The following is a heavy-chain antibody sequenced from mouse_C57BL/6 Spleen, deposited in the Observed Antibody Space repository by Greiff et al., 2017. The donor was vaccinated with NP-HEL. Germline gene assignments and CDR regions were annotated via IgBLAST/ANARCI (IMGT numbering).Heavy chain of an antibody. CDR3: ARSFYDGYYAY. D-gene: IGHD2-3*01. Sequence: QVQLQQPGAELVRPGSSVKLSCKASGYTFTSYWMDWVKQRPGQGLEWIGNIYPSDSETHYNQKFKDKATLTVDKSSSTAYMQLSSLTSEDSAVYYCARSFYDGYYAYWGQGTLVTVSA. CDR2: IYPSDSET. CDR1: GYTFTSYW. V-gene: IGHV1-61*01. J-gene: IGHJ3*01.